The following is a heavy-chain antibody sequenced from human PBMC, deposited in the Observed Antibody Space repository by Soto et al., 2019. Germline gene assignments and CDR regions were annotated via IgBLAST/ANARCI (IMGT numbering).Heavy chain of an antibody. Sequence: SETLSLTCAVYGGSFSGYYWSWIRQPPGKGLEWIGEINHSGSTNYNPSLKSRVTISVDTSKNQFSLKLSSVTAADTAVYYCARSKVGGYGAEGDYYFDYWGQGTLVTVSS. V-gene: IGHV4-34*01. CDR3: ARSKVGGYGAEGDYYFDY. CDR2: INHSGST. J-gene: IGHJ4*02. CDR1: GGSFSGYY. D-gene: IGHD5-12*01.